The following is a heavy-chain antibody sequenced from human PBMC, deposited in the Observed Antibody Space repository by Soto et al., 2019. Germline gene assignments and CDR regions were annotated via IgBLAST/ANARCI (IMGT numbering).Heavy chain of an antibody. D-gene: IGHD5-12*01. CDR2: IIPIFGTA. Sequence: QVQLVQSGAEVKKPGSSVKVSCKASGGTFSGYAISWVRQAPGQGLEWMGGIIPIFGTANYAQKFQGRVTITADESTSTAYMELSSLRSEDTAVYYCARARRDGYNDYYYYGMDVWGQGTTVTVSS. V-gene: IGHV1-69*01. J-gene: IGHJ6*02. CDR1: GGTFSGYA. CDR3: ARARRDGYNDYYYYGMDV.